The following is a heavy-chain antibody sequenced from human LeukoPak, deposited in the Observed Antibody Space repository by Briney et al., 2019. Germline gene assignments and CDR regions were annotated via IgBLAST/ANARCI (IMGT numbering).Heavy chain of an antibody. CDR3: ARGSVGYCSGGSCRDFDY. CDR1: GFTFSSYS. D-gene: IGHD2-15*01. Sequence: GGSLRLSCEATGFTFSSYSMNWVRQAPGKGLEWVSSISSSSSYIYYADSVKGRFTISRDNAKNSLYLQMNSLRAEDTAVYYCARGSVGYCSGGSCRDFDYWGQGTLVTVSS. CDR2: ISSSSSYI. V-gene: IGHV3-21*01. J-gene: IGHJ4*02.